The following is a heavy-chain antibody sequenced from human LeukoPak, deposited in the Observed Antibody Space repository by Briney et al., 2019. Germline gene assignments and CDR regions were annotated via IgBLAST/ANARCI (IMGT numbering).Heavy chain of an antibody. CDR1: GGSITTGGYS. D-gene: IGHD4-11*01. Sequence: SETLSLTCTVSGGSITTGGYSWSWIREPPGKGLEWIGYIYHSGSTYSNPSLKSRVTISVDTSKNQFSLKLSSVTAADTAVYYCATTETHCSNLNDAFDIWGQGTMVTVSS. CDR2: IYHSGST. CDR3: ATTETHCSNLNDAFDI. J-gene: IGHJ3*02. V-gene: IGHV4-30-2*01.